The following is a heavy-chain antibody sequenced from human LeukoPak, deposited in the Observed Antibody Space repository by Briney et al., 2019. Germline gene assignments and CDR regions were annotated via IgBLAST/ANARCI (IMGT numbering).Heavy chain of an antibody. CDR3: ARHDPYGGNSDEAFDI. J-gene: IGHJ3*02. V-gene: IGHV5-51*01. Sequence: GESLKISCKGSGYSFAHYWISWVRQMPGKGLEWMGIIYPGDSDTRYSPSFQGQVTISADKSISTAYLQWNSLKASDTAMYYCARHDPYGGNSDEAFDIWGQGTMVTVSS. CDR1: GYSFAHYW. D-gene: IGHD4-23*01. CDR2: IYPGDSDT.